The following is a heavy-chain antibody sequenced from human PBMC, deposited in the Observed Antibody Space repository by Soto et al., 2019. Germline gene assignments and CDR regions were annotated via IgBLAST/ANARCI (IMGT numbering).Heavy chain of an antibody. CDR2: ISYEGSNK. V-gene: IGHV3-30*18. CDR3: AKDADLAVTLCSGMDV. CDR1: GXTLSSYC. D-gene: IGHD6-19*01. Sequence: LRRSCAASGXTLSSYCMHWVRQAPGKGLEWVAVISYEGSNKYYADYVKGLFTISRDNSKNTLYLQMNSLRAEETAVYYCAKDADLAVTLCSGMDVWGQGTTVTVSS. J-gene: IGHJ6*02.